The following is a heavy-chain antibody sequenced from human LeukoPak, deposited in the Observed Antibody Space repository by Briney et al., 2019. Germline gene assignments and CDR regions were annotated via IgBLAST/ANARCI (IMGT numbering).Heavy chain of an antibody. CDR2: ISGSGGST. CDR1: GFTFSSYA. D-gene: IGHD3-10*01. CDR3: AKDITRVWSGDSHYFDY. V-gene: IGHV3-23*01. J-gene: IGHJ4*02. Sequence: GGSLRLSCAASGFTFSSYAMSWVRQAPGKGLEWVSAISGSGGSTYYADSVKGRFTISRDNSKNTLYLQMNSLRAEDTAVYYCAKDITRVWSGDSHYFDYWGQGTLVTVSS.